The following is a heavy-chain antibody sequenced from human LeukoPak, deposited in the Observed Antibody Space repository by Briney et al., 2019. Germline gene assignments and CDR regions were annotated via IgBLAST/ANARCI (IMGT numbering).Heavy chain of an antibody. Sequence: GGSLTLSCAASGFIFSSYSMKWVRQAPGRGLEWVSSISSSSSYIYYADSVKGRFTISRDNAKHSLYLQMNSLSAEDTAVYYYESPTVGSYSDWGQGILVTASS. CDR2: ISSSSSYI. J-gene: IGHJ4*02. V-gene: IGHV3-21*04. CDR1: GFIFSSYS. CDR3: ESPTVGSYSD. D-gene: IGHD1-26*01.